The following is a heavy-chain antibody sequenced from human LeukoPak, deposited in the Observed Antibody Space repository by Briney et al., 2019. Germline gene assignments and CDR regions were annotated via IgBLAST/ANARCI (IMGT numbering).Heavy chain of an antibody. V-gene: IGHV1-69*04. Sequence: SVKVSSKASGYTFTGYYMHWVRQAPGQGLEWMGRIIPILGIANYAQKFQGRVTITADKSTSTAYMELSSLRSEDTAVYYCARGGDGYSDYWGQGTLVTVSS. D-gene: IGHD5-24*01. CDR2: IIPILGIA. J-gene: IGHJ4*02. CDR1: GYTFTGYY. CDR3: ARGGDGYSDY.